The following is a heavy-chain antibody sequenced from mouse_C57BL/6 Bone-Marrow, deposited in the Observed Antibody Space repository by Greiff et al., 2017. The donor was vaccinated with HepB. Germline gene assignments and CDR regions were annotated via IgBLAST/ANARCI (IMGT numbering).Heavy chain of an antibody. Sequence: VQLQESGAELARPGASVKLSCKASGYTFTSYGISWVKQRTGQGLEWIGEIYPRSGNTYYNEKFKGKATLTAGKSSSTAYMELRSLTSEDSAVYFCARILIYYDYDGFAYWGQGTLVTVSA. D-gene: IGHD2-4*01. J-gene: IGHJ3*01. CDR2: IYPRSGNT. V-gene: IGHV1-81*01. CDR1: GYTFTSYG. CDR3: ARILIYYDYDGFAY.